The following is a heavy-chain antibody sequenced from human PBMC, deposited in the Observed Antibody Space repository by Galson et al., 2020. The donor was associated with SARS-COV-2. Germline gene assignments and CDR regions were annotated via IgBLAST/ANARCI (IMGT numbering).Heavy chain of an antibody. V-gene: IGHV3-30*04. CDR1: GFIFSSYA. J-gene: IGHJ6*01. CDR2: ISSDGSNK. CDR3: ARDYSGSYYYGMDV. Sequence: LKISCAAYGFIFSSYAMHRARQATGQGQAREAVISSDGSNKYYSDYVKGRFTISRDNSKNTLYLQMNNLRAEDTAVYYCARDYSGSYYYGMDVWGQGTTVTVSS. D-gene: IGHD1-26*01.